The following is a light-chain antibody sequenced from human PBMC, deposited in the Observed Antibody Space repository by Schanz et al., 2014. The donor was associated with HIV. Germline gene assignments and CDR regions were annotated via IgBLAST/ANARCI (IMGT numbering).Light chain of an antibody. V-gene: IGLV2-14*03. Sequence: QSALTQPASVSGSPGQSVTISCTSTSSDFSRSDYVCWYQHHPGKAPKLLVYDVFVRPSGVSDRFSGSKSGNTASLTISGLQAEDEADYYCSSYTSSSTVVFGGGTKLTVL. CDR3: SSYTSSSTVV. CDR1: SSDFSRSDY. J-gene: IGLJ2*01. CDR2: DVF.